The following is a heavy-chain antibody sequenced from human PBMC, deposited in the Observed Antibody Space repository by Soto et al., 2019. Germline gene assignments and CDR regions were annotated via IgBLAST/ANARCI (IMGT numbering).Heavy chain of an antibody. V-gene: IGHV3-21*01. CDR1: GFTFRTYY. Sequence: EVELVESGGGLVKPGGSLTLSCAASGFTFRTYYMIWVRQAPGKGLEWVSSISAGSSNIYYAPSVKGRFTISRDNAKNSLYLQINSLRAEYTAVYYCARQYPSSSRHFDHWGQGTLVTVSS. CDR2: ISAGSSNI. D-gene: IGHD6-6*01. CDR3: ARQYPSSSRHFDH. J-gene: IGHJ4*02.